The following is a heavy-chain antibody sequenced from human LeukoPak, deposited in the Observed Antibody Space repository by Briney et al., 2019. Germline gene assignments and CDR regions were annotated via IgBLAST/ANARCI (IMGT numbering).Heavy chain of an antibody. D-gene: IGHD3-9*01. Sequence: SETLSLTCTVSGGSISSGGYYWSWIRQHPGKGLEWIGYIYYSGSTNYNPSLKSRVTISVDTSKNQFSLKLSSVTAADTAVYYCARDRRYSHLNWFDPWGQGTLVTVSS. J-gene: IGHJ5*02. CDR1: GGSISSGGYY. V-gene: IGHV4-61*08. CDR2: IYYSGST. CDR3: ARDRRYSHLNWFDP.